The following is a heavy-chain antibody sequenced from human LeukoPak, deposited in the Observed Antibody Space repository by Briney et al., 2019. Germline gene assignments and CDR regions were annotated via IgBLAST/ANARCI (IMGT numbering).Heavy chain of an antibody. J-gene: IGHJ3*02. Sequence: GGSLRLSCAASGFTFNSYEMNWVRQAPGKGLEWVSYISRSGNNIYYADSVKGRFTISRDNAKNSLYLQMNSLRAEDTAAYYCARDGYSYGHGAFDIWGQGTMVTVSS. D-gene: IGHD5-18*01. CDR1: GFTFNSYE. CDR2: ISRSGNNI. CDR3: ARDGYSYGHGAFDI. V-gene: IGHV3-48*03.